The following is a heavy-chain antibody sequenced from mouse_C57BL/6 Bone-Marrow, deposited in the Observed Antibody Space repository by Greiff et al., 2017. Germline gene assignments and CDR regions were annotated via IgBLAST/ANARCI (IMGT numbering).Heavy chain of an antibody. CDR2: IYPRSGNT. CDR1: GYTFTSYG. CDR3: AREVSDYYGSSWFAY. V-gene: IGHV1-81*01. J-gene: IGHJ3*01. Sequence: QVQLQQSGAELARPGASVKLSCKASGYTFTSYGISWVKQRTGQGLEWIGEIYPRSGNTYYNEKFKGKATLTADKSSSTAYMELRSLTSEDSAVYFCAREVSDYYGSSWFAYWGRGTRVTVSA. D-gene: IGHD1-1*01.